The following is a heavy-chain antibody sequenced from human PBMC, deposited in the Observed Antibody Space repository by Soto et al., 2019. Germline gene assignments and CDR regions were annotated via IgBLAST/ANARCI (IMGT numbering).Heavy chain of an antibody. D-gene: IGHD1-26*01. V-gene: IGHV3-66*01. CDR3: ARVSRAVRYYYYYMDV. Sequence: GGSLRLSCAASGFTVSSNYMSWVRQAPGKGLEWVSVIYSGGSTYYADSVKGCFTISGDNSKNTLYLQLNSLRAEDTAVYYCARVSRAVRYYYYYMDVWGKGTTVTVSS. CDR1: GFTVSSNY. CDR2: IYSGGST. J-gene: IGHJ6*03.